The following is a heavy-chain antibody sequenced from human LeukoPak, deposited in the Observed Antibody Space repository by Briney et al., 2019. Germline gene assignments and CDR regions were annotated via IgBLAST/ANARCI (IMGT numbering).Heavy chain of an antibody. V-gene: IGHV3-21*01. CDR1: GFTFSDYA. D-gene: IGHD4-23*01. CDR2: IIKSGTHI. Sequence: PGGSLRLSCAASGFTFSDYAMNWVRQAPGKGLEWVSAIIKSGTHIYYADSVKGRFTISRDNANNSLYLHMTGLRAEDTAVYYCARGRGGDNSNWFDPWGPGTLVTVSS. CDR3: ARGRGGDNSNWFDP. J-gene: IGHJ5*02.